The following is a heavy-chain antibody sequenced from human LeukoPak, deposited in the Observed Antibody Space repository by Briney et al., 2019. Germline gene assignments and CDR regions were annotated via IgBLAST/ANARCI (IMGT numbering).Heavy chain of an antibody. Sequence: ASVKVSCKASGNTFTDYFVHWVRQAPGQGLEWMGWINPKSGGTDYAQRFQGRVTMTRDTSITTAYMELSRLTSDDTATYYCTLHLYSGDVNWFDPWDQGTLVTVSS. CDR3: TLHLYSGDVNWFDP. V-gene: IGHV1-2*02. CDR2: INPKSGGT. D-gene: IGHD4-17*01. J-gene: IGHJ5*02. CDR1: GNTFTDYF.